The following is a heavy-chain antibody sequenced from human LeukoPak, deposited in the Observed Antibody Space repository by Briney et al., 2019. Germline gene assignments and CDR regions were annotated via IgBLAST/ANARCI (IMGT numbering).Heavy chain of an antibody. CDR2: FDSEDDGK. CDR3: AAELSSGYFDY. V-gene: IGHV1-24*01. J-gene: IGHJ4*02. CDR1: GYMLPELS. Sequence: ASVKVSCKFCGYMLPELSMHWVRQAPGKGREWMGGFDSEDDGKMYAQKLRARVTITEETSTDTAYMDLSSLRSEDTAVYYCAAELSSGYFDYWGQGTLVTVSS. D-gene: IGHD3-22*01.